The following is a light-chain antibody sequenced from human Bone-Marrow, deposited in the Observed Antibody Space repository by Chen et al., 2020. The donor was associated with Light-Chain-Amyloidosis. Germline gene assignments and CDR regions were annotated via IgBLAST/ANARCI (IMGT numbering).Light chain of an antibody. J-gene: IGLJ3*02. CDR1: SSDVGGYNY. CDR2: DVS. Sequence: QSALTPPASVSGSPGQSITISCTGTSSDVGGYNYVSWYQQHPGTAPKLVIFDVSYRPSGISNRFSGSKSGNTASLTISGLQAEDEADYYCSSYTRSSTWLFGGGTRLTVL. CDR3: SSYTRSSTWL. V-gene: IGLV2-14*03.